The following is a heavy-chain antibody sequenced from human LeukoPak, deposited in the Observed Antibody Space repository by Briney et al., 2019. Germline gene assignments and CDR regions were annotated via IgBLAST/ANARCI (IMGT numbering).Heavy chain of an antibody. CDR2: INPNSGGT. V-gene: IGHV1-2*02. CDR3: ARVRYSYDLRHITYYYYMDV. J-gene: IGHJ6*03. D-gene: IGHD5-18*01. Sequence: GASVKVSCKASGYTFTGYYMHWVRQAPGQGLEWMGWINPNSGGTNYAQKFQGRVTMTRDTSISTAYMELSRLRSDDTAVYYCARVRYSYDLRHITYYYYMDVWGKGTTATISS. CDR1: GYTFTGYY.